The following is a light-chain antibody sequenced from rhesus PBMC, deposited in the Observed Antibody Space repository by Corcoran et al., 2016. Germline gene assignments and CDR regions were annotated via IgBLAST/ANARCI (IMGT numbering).Light chain of an antibody. V-gene: IGKV3-42*01. CDR3: QQDYSWPLT. CDR2: GAS. J-gene: IGKJ4*01. Sequence: DIVMTQSPATLSLSPGERGTLSCRTSQSVSSKLAWYQQKPGQAPKLLIFGASSRATGIPERFSGSGSGTEFTLSISSLEPEDVGIYYCQQDYSWPLTFGGCTKVELK. CDR1: QSVSSK.